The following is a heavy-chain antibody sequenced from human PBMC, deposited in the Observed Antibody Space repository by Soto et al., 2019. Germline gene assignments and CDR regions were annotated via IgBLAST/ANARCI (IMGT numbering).Heavy chain of an antibody. CDR2: IYYSGST. D-gene: IGHD3-22*01. V-gene: IGHV4-61*01. J-gene: IGHJ4*02. CDR1: GGSVSSGSYY. CDR3: ARVSYYYDSSGHLFDY. Sequence: SETLSLTCTVSGGSVSSGSYYWSWIRQPPGKGLEWIGYIYYSGSTNYNPSLKGRVTISVDTSKNQFSLKLSSVTAADTAVYYCARVSYYYDSSGHLFDYWGQGTLVTVSS.